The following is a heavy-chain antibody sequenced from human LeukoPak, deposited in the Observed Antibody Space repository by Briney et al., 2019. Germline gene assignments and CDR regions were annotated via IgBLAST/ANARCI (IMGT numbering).Heavy chain of an antibody. CDR3: AKELVGSSYAD. Sequence: GRSQRLTCAASGFTFSSYGMHWVRQAPGTGLEWVAVISYDGSNKYYADSVKGRFTISRDNSKNTVYLQMNSLRAEDTAVYYCAKELVGSSYADWGQG. V-gene: IGHV3-30*18. J-gene: IGHJ4*02. D-gene: IGHD5-12*01. CDR1: GFTFSSYG. CDR2: ISYDGSNK.